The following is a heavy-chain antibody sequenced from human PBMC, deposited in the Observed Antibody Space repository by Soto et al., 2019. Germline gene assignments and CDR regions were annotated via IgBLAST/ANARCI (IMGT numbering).Heavy chain of an antibody. J-gene: IGHJ4*02. CDR3: VGVAATLAGGFDY. CDR1: GYSFTSYW. D-gene: IGHD2-15*01. Sequence: EVQLVQSGAEVKKPGESLKISCKGSGYSFTSYWIGWVRQMPGKGLEWMGIIYPGDSDTRYSPSFQGQVTISADKSISTAYLQWSSLKVSDTAIYYCVGVAATLAGGFDYWGQGTLVTVSS. V-gene: IGHV5-51*03. CDR2: IYPGDSDT.